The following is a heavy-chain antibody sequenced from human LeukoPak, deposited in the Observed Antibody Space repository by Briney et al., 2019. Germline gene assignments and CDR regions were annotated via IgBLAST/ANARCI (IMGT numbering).Heavy chain of an antibody. Sequence: GGSLRLSCEASGFTFRDAWMDWVRRVPGKGLEWVGRLKAVRDGGTIDYAAPVKGRFTMSRDDSKHTLYLQMNSLKTEDTAVYYCTSEGYASGWYFSWGQGTLVTVSS. D-gene: IGHD6-19*01. CDR3: TSEGYASGWYFS. V-gene: IGHV3-15*07. CDR1: GFTFRDAW. J-gene: IGHJ5*02. CDR2: LKAVRDGGTI.